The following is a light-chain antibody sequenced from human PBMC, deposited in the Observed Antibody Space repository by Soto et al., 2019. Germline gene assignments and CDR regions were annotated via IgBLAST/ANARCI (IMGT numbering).Light chain of an antibody. CDR2: GAS. Sequence: SPTARSVSRGGRATPSCRASQTVSRSLAWDQQKPGQAPRLLXFGASTRATGIPERFSGSGSGTEFTLTISILQSEDFAVYYCQQYTNWPKTFGQGTKV. V-gene: IGKV3D-15*01. J-gene: IGKJ1*01. CDR3: QQYTNWPKT. CDR1: QTVSRS.